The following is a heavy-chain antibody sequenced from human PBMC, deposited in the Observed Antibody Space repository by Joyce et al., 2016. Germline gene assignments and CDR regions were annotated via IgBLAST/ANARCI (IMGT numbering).Heavy chain of an antibody. CDR2: ILFDGNNA. CDR1: GFTFSSYG. Sequence: VQLVESGGGVVQPGRSLRLSCLTSGFTFSSYGMNWVRQAPGKGLEWVANILFDGNNAFYADSVKGRFTVSRDNSKDTLYLEINSLRADDTAVYFCARLRDSKGFDSWGQGALVIISS. J-gene: IGHJ4*02. CDR3: ARLRDSKGFDS. V-gene: IGHV3-33*05. D-gene: IGHD2-15*01.